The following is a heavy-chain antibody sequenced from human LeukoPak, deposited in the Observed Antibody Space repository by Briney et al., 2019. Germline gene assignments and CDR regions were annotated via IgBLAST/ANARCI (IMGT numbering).Heavy chain of an antibody. Sequence: SETLSLTCTVSGGSISSGSYYWSWIRQPAGKGLEWIGRIYTSGSTNYNPSLKSRVTISVDTSKNQFSLKLSSVTAADTAVYYCARERLRLLDPWGQGTLVTVSS. J-gene: IGHJ5*02. CDR2: IYTSGST. D-gene: IGHD3-3*01. V-gene: IGHV4-61*02. CDR3: ARERLRLLDP. CDR1: GGSISSGSYY.